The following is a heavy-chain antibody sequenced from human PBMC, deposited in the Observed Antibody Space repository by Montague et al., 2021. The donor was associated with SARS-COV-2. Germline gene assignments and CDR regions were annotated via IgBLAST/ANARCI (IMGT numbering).Heavy chain of an antibody. V-gene: IGHV2-70*01. D-gene: IGHD6-19*01. CDR2: IDWDDDK. J-gene: IGHJ4*02. Sequence: PALVKPTQTLTLTCTFSGFSLRTSGMCVSWTRQPPGKALEWLALIDWDDDKYYSTSLETRLNISKDTSKNQVVLTTTNMDPVDTATYYCARVRTEQWLALSFDYWGQGTLVTVSS. CDR1: GFSLRTSGMC. CDR3: ARVRTEQWLALSFDY.